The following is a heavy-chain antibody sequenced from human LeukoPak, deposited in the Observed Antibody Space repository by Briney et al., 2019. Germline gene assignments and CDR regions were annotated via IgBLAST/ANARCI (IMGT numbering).Heavy chain of an antibody. D-gene: IGHD6-6*01. J-gene: IGHJ4*02. CDR3: ARAPARIAARAPLFDY. V-gene: IGHV1-2*02. CDR2: INPNSGGT. CDR1: GYTFTGYY. Sequence: ASVKVSCKASGYTFTGYYMHWVRQAPGQGLEWMGWINPNSGGTNYAQKFQGRVTMTRDTSISTAYMELSRLRSDDTAVYYCARAPARIAARAPLFDYWGQGTLVTVSP.